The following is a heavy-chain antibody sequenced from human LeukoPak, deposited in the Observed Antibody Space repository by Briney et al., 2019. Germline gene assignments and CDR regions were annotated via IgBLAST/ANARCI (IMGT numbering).Heavy chain of an antibody. J-gene: IGHJ3*01. CDR1: GFTFSRYG. CDR3: ATLPEGEAAGAYVLDV. D-gene: IGHD6-13*01. V-gene: IGHV3-30*03. Sequence: HTGGSLRLSCAASGFTFSRYGIHWVRQAPGKGLEWVAVISYDGTNKNYADSVKGRLTISRDNSKNTVYLQMNRLLDEDTALYYCATLPEGEAAGAYVLDVWGQGTMVTVSS. CDR2: ISYDGTNK.